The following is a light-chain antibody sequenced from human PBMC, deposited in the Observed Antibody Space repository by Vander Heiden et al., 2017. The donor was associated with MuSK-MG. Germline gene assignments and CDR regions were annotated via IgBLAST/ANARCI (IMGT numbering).Light chain of an antibody. J-gene: IGKJ3*01. V-gene: IGKV1-39*01. CDR1: QSISRS. Sequence: DIQMTQSPTSLSASVGDRVTITCRASQSISRSLNWYQQKPGKAPKLLIYDASTLQSGVPSRFSGSGYGTDFTLTISSLQPEDFATYYCQQSYSNPPDTFGHGTEVDIK. CDR3: QQSYSNPPDT. CDR2: DAS.